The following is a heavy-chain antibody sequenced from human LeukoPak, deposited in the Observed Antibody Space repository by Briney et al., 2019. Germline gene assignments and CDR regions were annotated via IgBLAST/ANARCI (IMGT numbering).Heavy chain of an antibody. CDR3: ARGFPPAH. J-gene: IGHJ4*02. D-gene: IGHD3-10*01. V-gene: IGHV3-53*01. CDR1: GFIVSGNF. CDR2: LYADGTT. Sequence: GGPLRLSCAASGFIVSGNFMNWVRQAPGKGLEWVSILYADGTTSYTDSVKGRFTISRDSSKNTLYLQMKSLRAEDTAVYYCARGFPPAHWGQGTLVTVPS.